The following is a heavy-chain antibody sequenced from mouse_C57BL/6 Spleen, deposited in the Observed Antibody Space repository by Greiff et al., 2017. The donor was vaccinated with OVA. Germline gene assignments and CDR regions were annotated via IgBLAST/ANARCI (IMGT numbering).Heavy chain of an antibody. CDR1: GFSLTSYG. V-gene: IGHV2-2*01. CDR3: ARIYGNLYYYAMDY. CDR2: IWSGGST. J-gene: IGHJ4*01. D-gene: IGHD2-1*01. Sequence: VMLVESGPGLVQPSQSLSITCTVSGFSLTSYGVHWVRQSPGKGLEWLGVIWSGGSTDYNAAFISRLSISKDNSKSQVFFKMNSLQADDTAIYYCARIYGNLYYYAMDYWGQGTSVTVSS.